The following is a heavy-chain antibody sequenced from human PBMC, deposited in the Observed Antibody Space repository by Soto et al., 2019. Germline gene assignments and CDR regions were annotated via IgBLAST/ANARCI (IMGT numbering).Heavy chain of an antibody. CDR1: GGSVNSGNYY. CDR2: MSHSGGT. J-gene: IGHJ3*02. Sequence: QVQLQQWGAGLLKPSETLSLTCAVFGGSVNSGNYYWSWIRQPPGKGLEWIGEMSHSGGTHCNPSLKSRVTISVDTSKNQFSLKMSSVTAADTALYYCARVERGTATTVVDAFDIWGPGTMVTVSS. D-gene: IGHD1-1*01. V-gene: IGHV4-34*01. CDR3: ARVERGTATTVVDAFDI.